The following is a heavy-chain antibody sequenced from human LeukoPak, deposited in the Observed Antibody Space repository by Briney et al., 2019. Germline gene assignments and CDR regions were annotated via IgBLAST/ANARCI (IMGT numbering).Heavy chain of an antibody. CDR1: GFAFSSYS. V-gene: IGHV3-21*01. J-gene: IGHJ4*02. CDR3: ARYMTVSGLRSTKGY. CDR2: ISSSSSYI. D-gene: IGHD6-19*01. Sequence: GGSLRLSCAASGFAFSSYSMNWVRQAPGKGLEWVSSISSSSSYIYYADSVKGRFTISRDNAKNSLYLQMNSLRAEDTAVYYCARYMTVSGLRSTKGYWGQGTLVTVSS.